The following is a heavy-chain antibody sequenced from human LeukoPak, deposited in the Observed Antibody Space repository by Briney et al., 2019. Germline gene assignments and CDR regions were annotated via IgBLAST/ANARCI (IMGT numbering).Heavy chain of an antibody. CDR2: INPSGGST. J-gene: IGHJ4*02. CDR3: ARDQGGDNWNYDGAYFDY. CDR1: GYTFTSYY. Sequence: ASVKVSCKASGYTFTSYYMHWVRQAPGQGLEWMGIINPSGGSTSYAQKFQGRVTITTDESTSTAYMELSSLRSEDTAVYYCARDQGGDNWNYDGAYFDYWGQGTLVTVSS. V-gene: IGHV1-46*01. D-gene: IGHD1-7*01.